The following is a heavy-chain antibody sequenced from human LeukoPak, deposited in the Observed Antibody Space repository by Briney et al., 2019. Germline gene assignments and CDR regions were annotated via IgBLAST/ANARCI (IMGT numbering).Heavy chain of an antibody. CDR2: ISSSGSAI. Sequence: GGSLRLSCAASGFTFSDYYMSWIRQAPGKGLEWVSYISSSGSAIYYADSVKGRFTISRDNAKNSLYLQMNSLRAEDTAVYYCASGSSVAYYFDYWGQGTLVTVSS. D-gene: IGHD2-2*01. CDR3: ASGSSVAYYFDY. J-gene: IGHJ4*02. V-gene: IGHV3-11*04. CDR1: GFTFSDYY.